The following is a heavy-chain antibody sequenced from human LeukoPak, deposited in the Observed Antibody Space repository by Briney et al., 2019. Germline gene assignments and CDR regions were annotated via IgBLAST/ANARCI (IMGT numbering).Heavy chain of an antibody. D-gene: IGHD1-26*01. Sequence: GGSLRLSCAASGFTFSRCSMNWARQAPGKGLEWVSSISSSSIYKYYADSVKGRFTISRDNAKKSLYLQMNSLRAEDTAVYYRAKGGSYWAFDYWGQGTLVTVSS. V-gene: IGHV3-21*01. CDR3: AKGGSYWAFDY. CDR2: ISSSSIYK. J-gene: IGHJ4*02. CDR1: GFTFSRCS.